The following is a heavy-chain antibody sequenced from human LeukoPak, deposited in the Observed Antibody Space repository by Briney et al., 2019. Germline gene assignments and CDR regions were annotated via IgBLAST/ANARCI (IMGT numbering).Heavy chain of an antibody. CDR1: GFTFSSYW. V-gene: IGHV3-7*01. Sequence: PGGSLRLSCAVSGFTFSSYWVNWVRQAPGKGLEWVASIRQDGGEKSYVDSVKGRFTISRDNTKNSLYIQINSLRAEDTAVYYCARDGTAAGLYFDLWGQGTLVTVSS. J-gene: IGHJ4*01. CDR3: ARDGTAAGLYFDL. CDR2: IRQDGGEK. D-gene: IGHD6-13*01.